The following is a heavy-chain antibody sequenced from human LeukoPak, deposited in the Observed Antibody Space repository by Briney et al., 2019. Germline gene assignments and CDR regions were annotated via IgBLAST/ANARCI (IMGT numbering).Heavy chain of an antibody. CDR3: ARSSHSLVRGVFNWFDP. CDR1: VCTFSSYC. CDR2: ISAYTGNS. V-gene: IGHV1-18*01. Sequence: ASVNVSCKAFVCTFSSYCIGWLRQAPARGLEWVGWISAYTGNSDYAQKLQGRVTMTTDTSTSTAYMELRSLTSDDSAVYYCARSSHSLVRGVFNWFDPWGQGALVTVSS. J-gene: IGHJ5*02. D-gene: IGHD3-10*01.